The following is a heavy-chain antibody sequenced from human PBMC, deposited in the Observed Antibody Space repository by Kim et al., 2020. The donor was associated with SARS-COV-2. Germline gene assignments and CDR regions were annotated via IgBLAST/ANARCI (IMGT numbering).Heavy chain of an antibody. CDR1: GFTFSPYW. V-gene: IGHV3-74*01. J-gene: IGHJ3*02. CDR3: AWGSSGSYPRAFDM. CDR2: INSDGSST. Sequence: RGSLRLSCEASGFTFSPYWMHWVRQAPGKGLLWVSRINSDGSSTTYADSVKGRFTISRDNAKNTVYLQMNSLRAEDTAVYYCAWGSSGSYPRAFDMWGQGTMVTVSS. D-gene: IGHD1-26*01.